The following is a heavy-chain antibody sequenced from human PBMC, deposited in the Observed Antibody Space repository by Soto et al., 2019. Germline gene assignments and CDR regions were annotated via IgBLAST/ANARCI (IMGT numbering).Heavy chain of an antibody. CDR3: ARDGRYCTNGVCLNWFDP. V-gene: IGHV1-69*13. CDR2: IIPIFGTA. CDR1: GGTFSSYA. Sequence: SVKVSCKASGGTFSSYAISWVRQAPGQGLEWMGGIIPIFGTANYAQKFQGRVTITADESTSTAYMELSSLRSEDTAVYYCARDGRYCTNGVCLNWFDPWGQGTLVTV. J-gene: IGHJ5*02. D-gene: IGHD2-8*01.